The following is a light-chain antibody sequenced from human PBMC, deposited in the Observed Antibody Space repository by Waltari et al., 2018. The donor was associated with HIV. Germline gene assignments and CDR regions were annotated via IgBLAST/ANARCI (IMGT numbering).Light chain of an antibody. CDR3: QQYGTSPHT. Sequence: IVLTQSPGTLSLSPGERAPLSCRASQIVRRDYLAWYLQKPGQAPRLLISGASRRATGIPDRFSASGFATDFTLNISRLQPEDCAVYFCQQYGTSPHTFGQGTTLDI. CDR2: GAS. V-gene: IGKV3-20*01. J-gene: IGKJ2*01. CDR1: QIVRRDY.